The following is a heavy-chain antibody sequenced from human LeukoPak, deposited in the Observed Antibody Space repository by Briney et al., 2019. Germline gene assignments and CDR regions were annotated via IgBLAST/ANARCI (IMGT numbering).Heavy chain of an antibody. CDR2: ISGSGGST. Sequence: YPGGSLRLSCAASGFTFSSYAMSWVRQAPGKGLEWVSAISGSGGSTYYADSVKGRFTISRDNSKNTLYLQMNSLRAEDTAVYYCAKDTPLLDVVVVDHFDYWGQGTLVTVSS. V-gene: IGHV3-23*01. D-gene: IGHD2-15*01. CDR3: AKDTPLLDVVVVDHFDY. J-gene: IGHJ4*02. CDR1: GFTFSSYA.